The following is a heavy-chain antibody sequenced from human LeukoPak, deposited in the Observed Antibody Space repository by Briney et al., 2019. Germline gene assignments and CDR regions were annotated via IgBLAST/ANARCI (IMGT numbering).Heavy chain of an antibody. Sequence: PGGSLRLSCAASGFTFSSYSMNWVRQAPGKGLEWVSYISSSSSTIYYADSVKGRFTISRDNAKNSLYLQMNSLRAEDTAVYYCARDWGVGATRGTFDYWGQGTLVTVSS. D-gene: IGHD1-26*01. V-gene: IGHV3-48*04. J-gene: IGHJ4*02. CDR1: GFTFSSYS. CDR2: ISSSSSTI. CDR3: ARDWGVGATRGTFDY.